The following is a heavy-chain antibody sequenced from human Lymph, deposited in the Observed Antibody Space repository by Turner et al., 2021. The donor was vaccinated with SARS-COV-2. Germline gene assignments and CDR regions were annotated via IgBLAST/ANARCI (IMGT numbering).Heavy chain of an antibody. CDR3: ARDIPTTADYFDY. CDR2: ISSSSSYI. CDR1: GFTFSTYS. J-gene: IGHJ4*02. V-gene: IGHV3-21*01. D-gene: IGHD4-17*01. Sequence: EVQLVASGVGLVKPGGSLRLSCSASGFTFSTYSMNWVRPAPGKGLEWISSISSSSSYIYYADSVKGRFTISRDDAKNSLYLQMNSLRAEDTAVYYCARDIPTTADYFDYWGQGTLVTVSS.